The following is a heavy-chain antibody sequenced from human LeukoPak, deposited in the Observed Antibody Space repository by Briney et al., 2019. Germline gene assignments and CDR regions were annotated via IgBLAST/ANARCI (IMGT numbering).Heavy chain of an antibody. Sequence: GASVKVSCKASGYTFTSYYMHWVRQAPGQGLEWMGIINPSGGSTTYAQKFQGRVTMTRDMSISTAYMELSRLRSDDTAVYYCARKYDILTGYDNWFDPWGQGTLLTVSS. J-gene: IGHJ5*02. CDR3: ARKYDILTGYDNWFDP. CDR1: GYTFTSYY. D-gene: IGHD3-9*01. CDR2: INPSGGST. V-gene: IGHV1-46*01.